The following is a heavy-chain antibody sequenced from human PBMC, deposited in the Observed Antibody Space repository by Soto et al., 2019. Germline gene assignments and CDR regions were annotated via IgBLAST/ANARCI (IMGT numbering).Heavy chain of an antibody. CDR2: ISSDGSHT. D-gene: IGHD2-2*01. V-gene: IGHV3-30-3*01. CDR3: ASSRGSTACYLLAD. Sequence: PGGSLRLSCAASGFTFSGSAMHWVRQASGKGLEWVALISSDGSHTSYADSVKGRATISRDNAANTVYLLMNNLRVDDTAVYHWASSRGSTACYLLADWGLGTSVPVAS. J-gene: IGHJ4*02. CDR1: GFTFSGSA.